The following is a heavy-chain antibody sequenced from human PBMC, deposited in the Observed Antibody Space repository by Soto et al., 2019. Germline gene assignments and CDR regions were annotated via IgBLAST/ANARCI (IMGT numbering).Heavy chain of an antibody. V-gene: IGHV1-18*01. Sequence: QVHLVQSGGEVKKPGASVKVSCTASGYTFSSYGISWVRRAPGQGLEWMGWISAFNGNTNSVQRLQGRVALTTDASTSTAYRELRSLRSADTAVYYCARGGDYYYGLDVWGQGTTVTVSS. CDR1: GYTFSSYG. CDR3: ARGGDYYYGLDV. D-gene: IGHD3-16*01. CDR2: ISAFNGNT. J-gene: IGHJ6*02.